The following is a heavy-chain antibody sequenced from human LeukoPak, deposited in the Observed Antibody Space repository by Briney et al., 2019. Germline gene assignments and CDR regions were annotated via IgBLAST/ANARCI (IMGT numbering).Heavy chain of an antibody. Sequence: SETLSLTCAVYGGSFSGYYWSWIRQPPGKGLEWIGEINHSGSTNYNPSLESRVTISVDTSKNQFSLKLSSVTAADTAVYYCARSRGYGDYDPWGQGTLVTVSS. CDR1: GGSFSGYY. V-gene: IGHV4-34*01. J-gene: IGHJ5*02. CDR2: INHSGST. D-gene: IGHD4-17*01. CDR3: ARSRGYGDYDP.